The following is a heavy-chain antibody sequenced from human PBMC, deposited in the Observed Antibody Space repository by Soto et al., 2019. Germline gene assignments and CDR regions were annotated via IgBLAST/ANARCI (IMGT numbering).Heavy chain of an antibody. D-gene: IGHD6-6*01. J-gene: IGHJ4*02. CDR1: GGSFSGYY. Sequence: QVQLQQWGAGLLKPSETLSLTCAVYGGSFSGYYWSWIRQPPGKGLEWIGEINPSGSTNYNPSLKSRVTISVDTSKNQFSLKLSSVTAADTAVYYCARGGSSIAARWAFDYWGQGTLVTVSS. CDR2: INPSGST. CDR3: ARGGSSIAARWAFDY. V-gene: IGHV4-34*01.